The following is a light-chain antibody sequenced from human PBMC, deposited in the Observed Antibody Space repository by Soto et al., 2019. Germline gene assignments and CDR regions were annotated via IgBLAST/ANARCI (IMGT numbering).Light chain of an antibody. V-gene: IGKV3-20*01. Sequence: EIVLTPSPGTLSLSPGERATLSCRASQSVSNNYLAWYQQKPGQAPRLLIYGASNRATGIPDRFSGSGSGTDFTLTISRLEPGDFAVYYCQHFGGTTFTFGQGTRMEI. CDR1: QSVSNNY. CDR3: QHFGGTTFT. CDR2: GAS. J-gene: IGKJ5*01.